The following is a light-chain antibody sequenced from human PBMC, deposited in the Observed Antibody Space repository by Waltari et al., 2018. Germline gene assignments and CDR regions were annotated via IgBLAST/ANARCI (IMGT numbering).Light chain of an antibody. CDR1: QTIATNF. Sequence: DIVLTQSPVILSLSPGDRATLSYRASQTIATNFLARYQLKPGLAPRLRIHGATGRATGISEFFSGSGSGTDFTLTISRLEPEDFAVYYCQHYGSSMITFGQGTRLEMK. CDR2: GAT. J-gene: IGKJ5*01. CDR3: QHYGSSMIT. V-gene: IGKV3-20*01.